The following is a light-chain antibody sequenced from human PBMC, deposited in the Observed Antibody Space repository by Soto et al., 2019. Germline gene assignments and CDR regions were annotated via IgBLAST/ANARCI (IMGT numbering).Light chain of an antibody. J-gene: IGLJ1*01. CDR3: SSYTTRSTGV. Sequence: QSVLTQPASVSGSPGQSITISCTGTSSDVGGYNYVSWYQQHPGKAPKLMIYEVSNRPSGVSSRFSGSKSGNTASLTISGLQAEDEASYYCSSYTTRSTGVFGTGTKLTVL. CDR2: EVS. V-gene: IGLV2-14*03. CDR1: SSDVGGYNY.